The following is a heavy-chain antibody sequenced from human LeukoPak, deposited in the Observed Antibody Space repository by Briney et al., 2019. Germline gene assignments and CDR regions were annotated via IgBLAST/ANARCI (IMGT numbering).Heavy chain of an antibody. V-gene: IGHV1-2*06. CDR1: GYTFTGYY. CDR3: ARDGDGSGSYDAFDI. J-gene: IGHJ3*02. CDR2: INPNSGGT. Sequence: ASVKVSCKASGYTFTGYYMHWVRQAPGQGLEWMGRINPNSGGTNYAQKLQGRVTMTRDTSTSTVYMELSSLRSEDTAVYYCARDGDGSGSYDAFDIWGQGTMVTVSS. D-gene: IGHD3-10*01.